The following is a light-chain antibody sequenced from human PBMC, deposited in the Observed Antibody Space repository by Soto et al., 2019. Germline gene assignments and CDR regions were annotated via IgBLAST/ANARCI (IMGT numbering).Light chain of an antibody. CDR2: VVS. CDR3: SSYAGSNNLV. CDR1: SSDVGGYKY. J-gene: IGLJ3*02. Sequence: QSVLTQPPSASGSPGQSVTISCTGSSSDVGGYKYVSWYQQHPGKAPKLMIYVVSKRPSGVPDRFSGSKSGNTASLTVSGLQAEDEADYYCSSYAGSNNLVFGGGTKLTVL. V-gene: IGLV2-8*01.